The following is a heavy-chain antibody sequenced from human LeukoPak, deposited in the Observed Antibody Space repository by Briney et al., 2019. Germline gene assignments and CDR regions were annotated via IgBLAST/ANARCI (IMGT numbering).Heavy chain of an antibody. J-gene: IGHJ6*03. CDR1: GFTFSSYW. CDR2: IKQDGSEK. V-gene: IGHV3-7*01. CDR3: ARGRSITIFGVAFGSYYMDV. Sequence: GGSLRLSCAASGFTFSSYWMSWVRQAPGKGLEWVANIKQDGSEKYYVDSVKGRFTISRDNAKNSLYLQMNSLRAEDTAVYYCARGRSITIFGVAFGSYYMDVWGKGTTVTVSS. D-gene: IGHD3-3*01.